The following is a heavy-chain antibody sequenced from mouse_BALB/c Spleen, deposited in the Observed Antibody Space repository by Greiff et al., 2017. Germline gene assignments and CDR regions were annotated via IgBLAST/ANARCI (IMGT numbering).Heavy chain of an antibody. CDR3: ARSGGSRSWDY. CDR1: GYTFTSYN. Sequence: QVQLQQPGAELVKPGASVKMSCKASGYTFTSYNMHWVKQTPGQGLEWIGAIYPGNGDTSYNQKFKGKATLTADKSSSTAYMQLSSLTSEDSAVYYCARSGGSRSWDYWGQGTSVTVSS. V-gene: IGHV1-12*01. J-gene: IGHJ4*01. CDR2: IYPGNGDT. D-gene: IGHD1-2*01.